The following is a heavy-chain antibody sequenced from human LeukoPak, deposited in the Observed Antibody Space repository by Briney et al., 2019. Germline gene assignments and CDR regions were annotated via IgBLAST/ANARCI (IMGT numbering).Heavy chain of an antibody. CDR3: ARRSGIAVAGAFDY. V-gene: IGHV3-74*01. D-gene: IGHD6-19*01. J-gene: IGHJ4*02. CDR1: GFTVSSNY. Sequence: PGGSLRLSCAASGFTVSSNYMSWVRQAPGKGLVWVSRINSDGSSTSYADSVKGRFTISRDNAKNTLYLQMNSLRAEDTAVYYCARRSGIAVAGAFDYWGQGTLVTVSS. CDR2: INSDGSST.